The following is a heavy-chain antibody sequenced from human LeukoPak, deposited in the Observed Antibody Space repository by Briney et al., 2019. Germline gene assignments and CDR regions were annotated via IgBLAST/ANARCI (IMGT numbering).Heavy chain of an antibody. CDR2: ISSSSSTI. J-gene: IGHJ4*02. CDR1: GFTFSSYS. Sequence: GGSPRLSCAASGFTFSSYSMNWVRQAPGKGLEWVSYISSSSSTIYYADSVKGRFTISRDNAKNSLYLQMSSLRAEDTAVYYCARESRRYCSSTSCYSAYWGQGTLVTVSS. V-gene: IGHV3-48*01. D-gene: IGHD2-2*01. CDR3: ARESRRYCSSTSCYSAY.